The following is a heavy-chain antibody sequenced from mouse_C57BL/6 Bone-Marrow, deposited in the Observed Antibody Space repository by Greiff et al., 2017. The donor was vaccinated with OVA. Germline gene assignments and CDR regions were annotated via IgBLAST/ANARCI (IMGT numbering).Heavy chain of an antibody. CDR3: ARHNWDWY. CDR2: ISDGGSYT. CDR1: GFTFSSYA. Sequence: EVNVVESGGGLVKPGGSLKLSCAASGFTFSSYAMSWVRQTPEKRLEWVATISDGGSYTYYPDNVKGRFTISRDNAKNNLYLQMSHLKSEDTAMYYCARHNWDWYWGQGTTLTVSS. J-gene: IGHJ2*01. D-gene: IGHD4-1*01. V-gene: IGHV5-4*03.